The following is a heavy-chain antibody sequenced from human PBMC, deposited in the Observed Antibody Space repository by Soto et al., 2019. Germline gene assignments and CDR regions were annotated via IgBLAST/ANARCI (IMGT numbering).Heavy chain of an antibody. CDR1: GFTFSSYG. CDR2: ISYDGSNK. Sequence: QVQLVESGGGVVQPGRSLRLSCAASGFTFSSYGMHWVRQAPGKGLEWVAVISYDGSNKYYADSVKGRFTISRDNSKNTPDLQTNAMRAEDTAVYYGAKHSSGWNAVYWGQGTQVT. CDR3: AKHSSGWNAVY. V-gene: IGHV3-30*18. J-gene: IGHJ4*02. D-gene: IGHD6-19*01.